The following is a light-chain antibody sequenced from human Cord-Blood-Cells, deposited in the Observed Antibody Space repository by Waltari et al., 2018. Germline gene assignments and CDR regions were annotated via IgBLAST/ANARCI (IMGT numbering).Light chain of an antibody. CDR3: QQHSNWPYT. V-gene: IGKV3-11*01. CDR1: QSVSSY. Sequence: ALLQSPVTLTVSLAYRATHSCRASQSVSSYLAWYQQKPGQAPRLLIYDASNRATGIPARFSGSGSGTDFTLTISSLEPEDIAAYYCQQHSNWPYTFGQGTKLEIK. CDR2: DAS. J-gene: IGKJ2*01.